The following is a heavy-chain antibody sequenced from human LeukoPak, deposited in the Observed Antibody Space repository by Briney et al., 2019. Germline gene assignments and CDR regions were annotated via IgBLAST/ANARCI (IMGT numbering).Heavy chain of an antibody. J-gene: IGHJ4*02. CDR2: ISYDGSNK. Sequence: PGGSLRLSCAASGFTFSSYGMHWVRQAPGKGLEWVAVISYDGSNKYYADSVKGRFTIFRDNSKNTLYLQMNSLRAEDTAVYYCAKDDSGSSFTFDYWGQGTLVTVSS. CDR1: GFTFSSYG. D-gene: IGHD1-26*01. V-gene: IGHV3-30*18. CDR3: AKDDSGSSFTFDY.